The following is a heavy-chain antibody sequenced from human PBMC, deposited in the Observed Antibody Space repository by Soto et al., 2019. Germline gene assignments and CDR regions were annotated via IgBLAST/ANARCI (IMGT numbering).Heavy chain of an antibody. CDR3: ARGLDTAMAYNWFDP. CDR2: IYHSGST. V-gene: IGHV4-30-2*01. Sequence: KPSETLSLTCAVSGGSISSGGYSWSWIRQPPGKGLEWIGYIYHSGSTYYNPSLKSRVTISVDRSKNQFSLKLSSVTAADTAVYYCARGLDTAMAYNWFDPWGQGTLVTVSS. CDR1: GGSISSGGYS. J-gene: IGHJ5*02. D-gene: IGHD5-18*01.